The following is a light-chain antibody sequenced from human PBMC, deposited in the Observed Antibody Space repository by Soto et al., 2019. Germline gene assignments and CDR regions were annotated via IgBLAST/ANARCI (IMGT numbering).Light chain of an antibody. V-gene: IGLV1-40*01. J-gene: IGLJ2*01. Sequence: QSVLAQPPSVSGAPGQRVTISCTGSSSNIGAGYDVHWYQQFPGTTPKFLIYGNTNRPSGVPDRFSDSKSGTSASLDITGLQAEDEAEYFCQSYDSSLTVVFGGGSQLTVL. CDR3: QSYDSSLTVV. CDR1: SSNIGAGYD. CDR2: GNT.